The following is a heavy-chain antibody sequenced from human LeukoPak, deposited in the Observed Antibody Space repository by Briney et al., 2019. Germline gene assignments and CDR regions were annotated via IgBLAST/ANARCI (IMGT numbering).Heavy chain of an antibody. CDR3: ARDHYHKIHSVMVTAPDY. CDR2: INAGNGNT. Sequence: ASVKVSCKASGYTFTSYAMHWVRQAPGQRLEWMGWINAGNGNTKYSQKFQGRVTMTRDTSTSTVYMELSSLRSEDTAVYYCARDHYHKIHSVMVTAPDYWGQGTLVIVSS. D-gene: IGHD2-21*02. CDR1: GYTFTSYA. V-gene: IGHV1-3*01. J-gene: IGHJ4*02.